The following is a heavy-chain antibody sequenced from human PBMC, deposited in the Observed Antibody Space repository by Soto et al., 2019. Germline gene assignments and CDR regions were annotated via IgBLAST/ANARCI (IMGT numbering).Heavy chain of an antibody. J-gene: IGHJ6*02. D-gene: IGHD7-27*01. CDR2: ISAYNGNT. Sequence: GASVKVSCKASGYTFTSYGISWVRQAPGQGLEWMGWISAYNGNTNYAQKLQGRVTMTTDTSTSTAYMELRSLRSDDTAVYYCAREGLTGDHGYQHYRLAVWGQGTTVTVSS. CDR1: GYTFTSYG. CDR3: AREGLTGDHGYQHYRLAV. V-gene: IGHV1-18*01.